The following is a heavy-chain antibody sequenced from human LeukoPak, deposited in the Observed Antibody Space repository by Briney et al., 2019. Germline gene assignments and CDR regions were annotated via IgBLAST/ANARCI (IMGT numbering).Heavy chain of an antibody. D-gene: IGHD6-13*01. J-gene: IGHJ6*03. V-gene: IGHV3-69-1*02. CDR2: SIIFQI. CDR3: VRDPSYGSSWYYYMDV. Sequence: SIIFQIGYADSVKGRFTISRDNSKNSLYLQMDSLRVEDTAVYYCVRDPSYGSSWYYYMDVWGKGTTVTVSS.